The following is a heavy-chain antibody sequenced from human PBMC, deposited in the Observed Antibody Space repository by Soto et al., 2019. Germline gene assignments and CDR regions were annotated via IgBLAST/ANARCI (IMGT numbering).Heavy chain of an antibody. D-gene: IGHD6-13*01. CDR3: ARYIGYSSSWYHYYYGMDV. Sequence: GESLKISCKGSGYSFTSYWIGWVRQMPGKGLEWMGIIYPGDSDTRYSPSFQGQVTISADKSISTAYLQWSSLKASDTAMYYCARYIGYSSSWYHYYYGMDVWGQGTTVTVSS. V-gene: IGHV5-51*01. CDR2: IYPGDSDT. CDR1: GYSFTSYW. J-gene: IGHJ6*02.